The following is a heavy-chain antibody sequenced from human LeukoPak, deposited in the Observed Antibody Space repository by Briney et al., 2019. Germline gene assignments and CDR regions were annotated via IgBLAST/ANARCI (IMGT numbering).Heavy chain of an antibody. CDR1: GFTFSSYA. Sequence: GRSLRLSCAASGFTFSSYAMHWVRQAPGKGLEWVAVISYDGSNKYYADSVKGRFTISRDNSKNTLYLQMNSLRVEDTAVYYCARDRRRYGSGSPFDYWGQGTLVTVSS. J-gene: IGHJ4*02. CDR2: ISYDGSNK. D-gene: IGHD3-10*01. CDR3: ARDRRRYGSGSPFDY. V-gene: IGHV3-30*04.